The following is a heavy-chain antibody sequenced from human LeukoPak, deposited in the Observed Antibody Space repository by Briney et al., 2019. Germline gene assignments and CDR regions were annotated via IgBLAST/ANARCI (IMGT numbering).Heavy chain of an antibody. J-gene: IGHJ6*02. Sequence: SETLSLTCTVSGGSISSYYWSWIRQPPGKGLEWIGYISYSGSTNYNPSLKSRVTISVDTSKNQFSLKLSSVTAADTAVYYCARAVAAAGTRVSYYYGMDVWGQGTTVTVSS. CDR2: ISYSGST. CDR3: ARAVAAAGTRVSYYYGMDV. V-gene: IGHV4-59*01. CDR1: GGSISSYY. D-gene: IGHD6-13*01.